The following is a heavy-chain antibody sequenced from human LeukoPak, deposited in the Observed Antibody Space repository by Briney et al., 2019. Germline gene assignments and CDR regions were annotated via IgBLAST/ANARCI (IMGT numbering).Heavy chain of an antibody. J-gene: IGHJ4*02. CDR3: LTPLFGELLKGAHY. D-gene: IGHD3-10*02. V-gene: IGHV3-7*03. CDR1: GFSFSNYW. Sequence: QPGGSLRLSCEASGFSFSNYWMSWVRQAPGKGPEWVANMRQDGIEKYYFGPLNGRFTISRDNAKNLMYLQMNSLRAEDTAVYYWLTPLFGELLKGAHYWGQGTLVTVS. CDR2: MRQDGIEK.